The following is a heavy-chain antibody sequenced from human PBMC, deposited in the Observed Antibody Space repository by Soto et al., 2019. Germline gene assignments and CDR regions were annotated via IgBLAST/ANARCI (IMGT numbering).Heavy chain of an antibody. CDR3: ARAYYDASTGYRGAGFDP. CDR1: GGSISSSSYY. V-gene: IGHV4-39*01. D-gene: IGHD3-9*01. J-gene: IGHJ5*02. Sequence: QLHLQESGPGLVRPSETLSLTCTVSGGSISSSSYYWGWIRQPPGNVLEWIGRIDYSGSTYYNTSLKSRVTITVDMSKNKFYLKMSSVTAEDTAVYHCARAYYDASTGYRGAGFDPWGQGTLVTVSS. CDR2: IDYSGST.